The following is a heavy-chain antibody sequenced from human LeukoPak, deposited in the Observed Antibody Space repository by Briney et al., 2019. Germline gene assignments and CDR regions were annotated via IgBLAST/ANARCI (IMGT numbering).Heavy chain of an antibody. CDR1: GFIFSNYW. J-gene: IGHJ2*01. Sequence: PGGSLRLSCAASGFIFSNYWMHWVRQAPGEGLVWVSRIKTDGSTITYADSVKGRFTIPRDNAMNTLYLQMNSLGAEDTAVYYCARVGQGEWFFDLWGRGTLVTVSS. CDR2: IKTDGSTI. D-gene: IGHD1-26*01. CDR3: ARVGQGEWFFDL. V-gene: IGHV3-74*01.